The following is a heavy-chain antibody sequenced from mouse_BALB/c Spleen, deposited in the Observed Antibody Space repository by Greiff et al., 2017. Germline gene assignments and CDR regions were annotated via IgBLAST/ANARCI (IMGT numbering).Heavy chain of an antibody. CDR2: IYPYNGGT. J-gene: IGHJ4*01. CDR1: GYTFTDYN. D-gene: IGHD1-1*01. V-gene: IGHV1S29*02. CDR3: ASGHYYGSSYVRAMDY. Sequence: EVKLVESGPELVKPGASVKISCKASGYTFTDYNMHWVKQSHGKSLEWIGYIYPYNGGTGYNQKFKSKATLTVDNSSSTAYMELRSLTSEDSAVYYCASGHYYGSSYVRAMDYWGQGTSVTVSS.